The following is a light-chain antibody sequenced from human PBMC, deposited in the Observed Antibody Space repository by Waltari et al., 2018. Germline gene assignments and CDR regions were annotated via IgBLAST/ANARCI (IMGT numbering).Light chain of an antibody. V-gene: IGKV1-5*03. Sequence: DIQMTQSPSTLSTFVGDSVTITCRASQNTNIWLAWYQQKTGKAPRLLIYKSSILQSGVPSRFSGSASGTEFNLTISSLQPDDFATYYCQQCDRHSFSFGQGTRLDLK. CDR2: KSS. CDR1: QNTNIW. J-gene: IGKJ2*03. CDR3: QQCDRHSFS.